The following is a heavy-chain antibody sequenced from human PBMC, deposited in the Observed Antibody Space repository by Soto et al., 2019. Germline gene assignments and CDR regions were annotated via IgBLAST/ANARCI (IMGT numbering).Heavy chain of an antibody. J-gene: IGHJ4*02. V-gene: IGHV3-23*01. CDR1: GFNFSSFG. Sequence: PGGSLRLSCAASGFNFSSFGMNWVRQAPGKGLEWVSLISNSGDTTFHADSVKGRFTISRDNSKNTLYLQMNSLRAEETAVYYCAKAARITTVYNFDFWGQGTLVTVSS. CDR2: ISNSGDTT. D-gene: IGHD4-4*01. CDR3: AKAARITTVYNFDF.